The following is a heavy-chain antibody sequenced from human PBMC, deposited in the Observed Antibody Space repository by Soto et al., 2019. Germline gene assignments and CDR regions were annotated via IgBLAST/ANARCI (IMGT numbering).Heavy chain of an antibody. Sequence: GESLETSFKTSGNRFTTYWIRLGRQMPGEGLEYMGKINHNDSETNYSHSVEGHVTFSVDRANSTPYVRRNSLKAADTAMYYCASPTMSWTCFSYAMDVWGQGTTVTVSS. J-gene: IGHJ6*02. D-gene: IGHD3-22*01. CDR1: GNRFTTYW. CDR2: INHNDSET. CDR3: ASPTMSWTCFSYAMDV. V-gene: IGHV5-10-1*01.